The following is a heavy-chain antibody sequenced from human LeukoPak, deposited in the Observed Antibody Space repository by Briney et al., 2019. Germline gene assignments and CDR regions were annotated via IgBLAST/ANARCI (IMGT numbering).Heavy chain of an antibody. CDR1: GFTFSNYG. Sequence: GGSLRLSCAASGFTFSNYGMSWVRQAPGKGLEWVSVIRGSGGGTYYTDSVKGRFTISRDNSKNTVYLQMNSLRAEDTALYFCAKDGSGGSYYYFDYGGQGTLVTVSS. D-gene: IGHD4-23*01. J-gene: IGHJ4*02. CDR2: IRGSGGGT. V-gene: IGHV3-23*01. CDR3: AKDGSGGSYYYFDY.